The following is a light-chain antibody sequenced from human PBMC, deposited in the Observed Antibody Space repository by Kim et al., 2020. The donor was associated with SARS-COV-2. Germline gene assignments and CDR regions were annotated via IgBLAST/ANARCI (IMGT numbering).Light chain of an antibody. Sequence: SPRERATLACRASQSVSSSYLAGYQQKPGQAPRLLIYGASSRATGIPDRFSGSGSGTDFTLTISRLEPEDFAVYYCQQYGSSPRTFGQGTRLEIK. J-gene: IGKJ5*01. CDR3: QQYGSSPRT. V-gene: IGKV3-20*01. CDR2: GAS. CDR1: QSVSSSY.